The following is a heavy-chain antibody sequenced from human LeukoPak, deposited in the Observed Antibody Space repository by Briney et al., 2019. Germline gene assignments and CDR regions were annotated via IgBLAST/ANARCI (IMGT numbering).Heavy chain of an antibody. D-gene: IGHD2-15*01. CDR3: ARGDNVQGDAFDI. Sequence: ASVKVSCKASGYTFTGYYMHWVRQAPGQGLEWMGWINPNSGGTNYVQKFQGWVTMTRDTSISTAYMELSRLRSDDTAVYYCARGDNVQGDAFDIWGQGTMVTVSS. J-gene: IGHJ3*02. V-gene: IGHV1-2*04. CDR1: GYTFTGYY. CDR2: INPNSGGT.